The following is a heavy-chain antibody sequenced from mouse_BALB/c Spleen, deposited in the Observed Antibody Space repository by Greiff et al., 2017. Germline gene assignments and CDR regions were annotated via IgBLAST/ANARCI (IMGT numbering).Heavy chain of an antibody. J-gene: IGHJ2*01. Sequence: EVQGVESGGGLVKPGGSLKLSCAASGFTFSDYYMYWVRQTPEKRLEWVATISDGGSYTYYPDSVKGRFTISRDNAKNNLYLQMSSLKSEDTAMYYCAREGDYYGSRERPLFDYWGQGTTLTVSS. CDR3: AREGDYYGSRERPLFDY. CDR2: ISDGGSYT. V-gene: IGHV5-4*02. CDR1: GFTFSDYY. D-gene: IGHD1-1*01.